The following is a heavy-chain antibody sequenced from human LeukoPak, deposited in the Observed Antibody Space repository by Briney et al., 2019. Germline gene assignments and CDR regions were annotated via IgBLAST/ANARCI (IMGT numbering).Heavy chain of an antibody. CDR3: ARSYGGHSVCDAFDI. J-gene: IGHJ3*02. D-gene: IGHD4-23*01. Sequence: SETLSLTCTVSGGSISSSSYYWGWIRQPPGKGLEWIGSIYYSGSTYYNPSLKSRVTISVDTSKNQFSLKLTSVTAADTAVYYCARSYGGHSVCDAFDIWGQGTMVTVSS. CDR2: IYYSGST. V-gene: IGHV4-39*01. CDR1: GGSISSSSYY.